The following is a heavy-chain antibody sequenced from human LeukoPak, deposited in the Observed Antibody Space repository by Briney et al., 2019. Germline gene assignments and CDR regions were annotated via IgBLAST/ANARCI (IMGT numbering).Heavy chain of an antibody. CDR2: ISGSGGST. Sequence: GGSLRLSCAASGFTFSSYAMSWVRQAPGKGLEWVSAISGSGGSTYYADSVKGRFTVSRDNSKNTLYLQMNSLRAEDTAVYYSAKDLSRSSSPPGAFWGEGTLVTVSS. V-gene: IGHV3-23*01. J-gene: IGHJ4*02. CDR3: AKDLSRSSSPPGAF. CDR1: GFTFSSYA. D-gene: IGHD6-6*01.